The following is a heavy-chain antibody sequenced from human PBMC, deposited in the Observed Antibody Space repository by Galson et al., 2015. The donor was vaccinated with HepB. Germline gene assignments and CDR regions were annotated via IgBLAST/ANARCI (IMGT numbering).Heavy chain of an antibody. V-gene: IGHV3-30-3*01. Sequence: SLRLSCAASGITFSSYAFNWVRQAPGKGLEWITLISYDGTYKYYADSVKGRFTISRDNSKNRVQLQINSLRADDTAVYYCASSLLGHLDFWGQETVVTVSS. J-gene: IGHJ4*01. CDR3: ASSLLGHLDF. CDR2: ISYDGTYK. CDR1: GITFSSYA. D-gene: IGHD2-15*01.